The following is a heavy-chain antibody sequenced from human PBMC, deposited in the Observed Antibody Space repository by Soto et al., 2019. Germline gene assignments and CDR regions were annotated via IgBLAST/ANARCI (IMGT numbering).Heavy chain of an antibody. V-gene: IGHV1-2*02. CDR3: ARQRYQVLSDGMDV. D-gene: IGHD2-2*01. CDR2: LNPKSGGT. Sequence: ASVKVSCKASGFTFSDYYMHWVREAPGQGLEWMGWLNPKSGGTTYAQKFQGRLTLSRDTSINTAYMELSRLSIDDTALYYCARQRYQVLSDGMDVWGQGTTVTVSS. CDR1: GFTFSDYY. J-gene: IGHJ6*02.